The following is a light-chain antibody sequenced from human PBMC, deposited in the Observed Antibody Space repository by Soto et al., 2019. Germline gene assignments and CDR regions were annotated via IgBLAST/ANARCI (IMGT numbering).Light chain of an antibody. CDR3: QQYCSSPPLT. CDR1: QSVSSSY. CDR2: GAS. Sequence: EIVLTQSPGTLSLSPGERATLSCRASQSVSSSYLAWYQQKPGQAPRLLIYGASSRATGIPDRFSGSGSGTDFTLTISRMEPEDCGVYYCQQYCSSPPLTFGGGTKVEI. J-gene: IGKJ4*01. V-gene: IGKV3-20*01.